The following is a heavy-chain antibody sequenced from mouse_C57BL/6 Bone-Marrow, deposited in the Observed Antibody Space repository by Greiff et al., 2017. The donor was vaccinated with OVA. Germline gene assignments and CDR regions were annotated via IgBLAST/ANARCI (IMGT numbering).Heavy chain of an antibody. V-gene: IGHV1-26*01. CDR3: ARPDGYYGAMDY. Sequence: VQLQQSGPELVKPGASVKISCKASGYTFTDYYMNWVKQSHGKSLEWIGDINPNNGGTSYNQKFKGKATLTVDKSSSTAYMELRSLTSEDSAVYYCARPDGYYGAMDYWGQGTSVTVSS. J-gene: IGHJ4*01. CDR1: GYTFTDYY. CDR2: INPNNGGT. D-gene: IGHD2-3*01.